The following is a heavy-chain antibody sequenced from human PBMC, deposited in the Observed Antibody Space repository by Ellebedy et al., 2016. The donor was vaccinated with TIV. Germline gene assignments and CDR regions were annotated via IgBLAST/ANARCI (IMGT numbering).Heavy chain of an antibody. CDR2: IYPANGDT. J-gene: IGHJ5*02. CDR1: GYIVPTHA. Sequence: AASVKVSCKASGYIVPTHAIHWVRHAPGQSFDWMGWIYPANGDTKYSQQFQGRVTFTSDTSASTAYMELSSLRSEDTAVYYCARDKPGGDNWFETWGQGTLVTVSS. V-gene: IGHV1-3*01. D-gene: IGHD3-16*01. CDR3: ARDKPGGDNWFET.